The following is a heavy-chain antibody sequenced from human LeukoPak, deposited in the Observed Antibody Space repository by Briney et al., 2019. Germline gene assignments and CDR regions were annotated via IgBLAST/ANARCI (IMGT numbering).Heavy chain of an antibody. J-gene: IGHJ6*03. CDR2: IIPICGTA. D-gene: IGHD3-10*01. CDR3: ASRYGSGSYIYYYYMDV. Sequence: SVKVSCKASGGTFSSYAISWVRQAPGQGLEWMGGIIPICGTANYAQKFQGRVTITTDESTSTAYMELSSLRSEDTAVYYCASRYGSGSYIYYYYMDVWGKGTTVTVSS. V-gene: IGHV1-69*05. CDR1: GGTFSSYA.